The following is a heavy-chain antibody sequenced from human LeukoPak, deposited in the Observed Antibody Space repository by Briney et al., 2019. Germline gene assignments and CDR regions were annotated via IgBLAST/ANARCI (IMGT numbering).Heavy chain of an antibody. Sequence: GGSLRLSCAASGFTFSRYNMNWVRQAPGKGLEWVSSISSGSSYIYYADSVKGRFTISRDHAKNSLYLQMNSLRAEDTAIYYCAKNADRGAYCSGGSCYPYYYYYTDVWGEGTAVTISS. CDR1: GFTFSRYN. V-gene: IGHV3-21*04. J-gene: IGHJ6*03. CDR3: AKNADRGAYCSGGSCYPYYYYYTDV. CDR2: ISSGSSYI. D-gene: IGHD2-15*01.